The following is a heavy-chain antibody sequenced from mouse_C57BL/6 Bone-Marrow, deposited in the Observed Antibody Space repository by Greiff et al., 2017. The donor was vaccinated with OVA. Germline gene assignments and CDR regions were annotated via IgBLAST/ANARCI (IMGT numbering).Heavy chain of an antibody. Sequence: EVKLVESGGGLVKPGGSLKLSCAASGFIFSSYAMSWVRQTPEKRLEWVATISDGGSYTYYPDNVKGRFTISRDNAKNNLYLQMSHLKSEDTAMYYCARDGYLFAYWGQGTLVTVSA. CDR2: ISDGGSYT. D-gene: IGHD2-3*01. V-gene: IGHV5-4*01. CDR3: ARDGYLFAY. J-gene: IGHJ3*01. CDR1: GFIFSSYA.